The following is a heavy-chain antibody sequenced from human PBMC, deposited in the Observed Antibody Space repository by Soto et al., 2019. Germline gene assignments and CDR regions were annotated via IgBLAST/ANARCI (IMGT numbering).Heavy chain of an antibody. Sequence: QVQLVGSGGGWFKPGRSLRLSGEASGFTFSSYAMHWVGQAPGKGLEWVAVIWYDGSNKYYADSVKGRFTISRDNSKNTLYLQMNSLRAEDTAVYYCAREGVSSRIFDYWGQGTLVTVSS. CDR1: GFTFSSYA. CDR3: AREGVSSRIFDY. D-gene: IGHD2-2*01. CDR2: IWYDGSNK. J-gene: IGHJ4*02. V-gene: IGHV3-33*08.